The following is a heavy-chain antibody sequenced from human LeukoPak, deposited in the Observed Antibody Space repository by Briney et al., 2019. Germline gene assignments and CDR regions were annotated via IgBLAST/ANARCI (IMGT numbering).Heavy chain of an antibody. CDR3: ARGPPLRVEGGSTFDY. CDR2: INPSGGGT. D-gene: IGHD2-2*01. V-gene: IGHV1-46*01. Sequence: ASVKVSCKASGYSFTSHYMHWVRQAPGQGLEWLGIINPSGGGTSYVQQFQGRVTMTRDTSTSTVYMELSSLRSEDTAVYFCARGPPLRVEGGSTFDYWGQGTLVIVSS. CDR1: GYSFTSHY. J-gene: IGHJ4*02.